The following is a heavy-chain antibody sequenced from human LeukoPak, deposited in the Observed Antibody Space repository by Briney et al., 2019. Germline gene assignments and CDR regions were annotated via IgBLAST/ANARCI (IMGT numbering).Heavy chain of an antibody. Sequence: GGSLRLSCPTSGFTFSNSWMAWVRQAPGKGMEWVANIKPDGSEKYYVDSVKGRFTISKDNAKNSLYLQMNSLRVKDTAIYYCAGSAAGLDYWGQGTLVTVSS. V-gene: IGHV3-7*01. CDR1: GFTFSNSW. D-gene: IGHD6-13*01. CDR3: AGSAAGLDY. CDR2: IKPDGSEK. J-gene: IGHJ4*02.